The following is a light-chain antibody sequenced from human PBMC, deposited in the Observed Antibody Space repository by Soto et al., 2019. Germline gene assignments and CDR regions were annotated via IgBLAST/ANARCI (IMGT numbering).Light chain of an antibody. CDR3: QQYAGNSPWT. CDR1: QSIGQW. V-gene: IGKV1-5*03. J-gene: IGKJ1*01. Sequence: DVQMTQSPSTLSASIGDRVTITCRASQSIGQWLAWFQQKPGKAPKVLIYKASTLESGVPSRFSASGSGTEFTLTISSLQPDDFASYYCQQYAGNSPWTFGQGTKVEIK. CDR2: KAS.